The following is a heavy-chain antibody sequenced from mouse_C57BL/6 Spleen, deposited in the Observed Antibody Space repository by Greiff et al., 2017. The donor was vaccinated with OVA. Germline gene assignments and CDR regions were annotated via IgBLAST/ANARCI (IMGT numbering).Heavy chain of an antibody. CDR2: IDPPVSET. J-gene: IGHJ1*03. CDR1: GYTFTSYW. CDR3: TREGSHWYFEG. Sequence: QVQLKESGAELVRPGSSVKLSCKASGYTFTSYWMHWVKQRPIQGLAWIGNIDPPVSETHYTQKFKVKATLTVYKSSSSAFMQLSSLTSEDSAVYYCTREGSHWYFEGWGTGTTLTGSS. V-gene: IGHV1-52*01.